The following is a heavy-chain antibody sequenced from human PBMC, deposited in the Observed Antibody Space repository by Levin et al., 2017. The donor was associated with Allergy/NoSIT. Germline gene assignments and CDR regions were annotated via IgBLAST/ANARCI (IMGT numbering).Heavy chain of an antibody. J-gene: IGHJ1*01. CDR3: GRPDHYAPPLVQH. CDR2: SYYSGST. V-gene: IGHV4-39*01. D-gene: IGHD3-16*01. Sequence: SETLSLTCTVSGVTISSSCYYWGRLRPPPGKGLEWIVSSYYSGSTYYNPSLKIRITISVDTYKNQFSLKLSPVTAAETGVYYCGRPDHYAPPLVQHWGEGTQVTVSS. CDR1: GVTISSSCYY.